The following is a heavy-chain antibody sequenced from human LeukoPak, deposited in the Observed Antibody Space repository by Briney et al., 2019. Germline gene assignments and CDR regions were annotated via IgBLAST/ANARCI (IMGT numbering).Heavy chain of an antibody. Sequence: GESLKISCKGSGYSFTSYWIGWVRQMPGKGLEWMGIIYPGDSDTRYSPSFQGQVTISADKSISTAYLQWSSLKASDTAMYYCARIRTSGGAISRSYMDVWGEGTTVTISS. CDR3: ARIRTSGGAISRSYMDV. CDR1: GYSFTSYW. D-gene: IGHD3-16*02. V-gene: IGHV5-51*01. CDR2: IYPGDSDT. J-gene: IGHJ6*03.